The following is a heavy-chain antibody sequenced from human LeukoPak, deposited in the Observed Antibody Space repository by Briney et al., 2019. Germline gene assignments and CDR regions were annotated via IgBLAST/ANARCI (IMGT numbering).Heavy chain of an antibody. V-gene: IGHV1-3*01. Sequence: ASVNVSCKASGYTFTNYAMHWVRQAPGQRLEWMGWINACNGNTKYSQKFQGRVTITRDTSASTAYMELSSLRSEDTAVYSCARGDIVVVPAAIRYYDFWSGSPYFDYWGQGTLVTVSS. CDR3: ARGDIVVVPAAIRYYDFWSGSPYFDY. CDR2: INACNGNT. CDR1: GYTFTNYA. D-gene: IGHD2-2*01. J-gene: IGHJ4*02.